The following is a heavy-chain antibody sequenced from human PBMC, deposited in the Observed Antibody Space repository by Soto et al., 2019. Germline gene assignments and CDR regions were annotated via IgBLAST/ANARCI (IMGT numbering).Heavy chain of an antibody. CDR2: IYYSGST. J-gene: IGHJ5*02. CDR1: GGSINSYY. CDR3: ARWGVNTAMVTKWFDP. V-gene: IGHV4-59*08. Sequence: SETLSLTCTVSGGSINSYYWSWIRQPPGKGLELIGYIYYSGSTNYNPSLKSRVTMSVDTSKNQFSLKLSSVTAADTAVYYCARWGVNTAMVTKWFDPWGQGTLVTVSS. D-gene: IGHD5-18*01.